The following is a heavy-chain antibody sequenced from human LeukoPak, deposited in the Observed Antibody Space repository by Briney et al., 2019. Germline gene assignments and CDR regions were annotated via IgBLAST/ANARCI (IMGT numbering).Heavy chain of an antibody. J-gene: IGHJ4*02. CDR1: GFTFSRYG. CDR2: ISHDGTNK. D-gene: IGHD2-2*01. CDR3: ARGPGALDY. Sequence: PGGSLRLSCAASGFTFSRYGMHWVRQAPGKGLEGVALISHDGTNKNHADSVKGRFTISRDNSNNTLYLQMSSLRPEDTAVYYCARGPGALDYWGQGALVTVSS. V-gene: IGHV3-30*03.